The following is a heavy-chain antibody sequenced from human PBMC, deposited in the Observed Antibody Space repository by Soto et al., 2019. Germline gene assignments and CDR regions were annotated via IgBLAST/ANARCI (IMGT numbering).Heavy chain of an antibody. Sequence: SETLSLTCAVSGGSISSSNWWSWVRQPPGKGLEWIGEIYHSGSTNYNPSLKSRVTISVDKSKNQFSLKLSSVTAADTAVYYCARTGLETTHRPPFDYWGQGTLVTVSS. CDR3: ARTGLETTHRPPFDY. V-gene: IGHV4-4*02. J-gene: IGHJ4*02. CDR2: IYHSGST. CDR1: GGSISSSNW. D-gene: IGHD1-1*01.